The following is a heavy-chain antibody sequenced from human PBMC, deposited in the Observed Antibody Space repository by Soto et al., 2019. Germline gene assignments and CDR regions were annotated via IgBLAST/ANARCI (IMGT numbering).Heavy chain of an antibody. D-gene: IGHD3-16*01. J-gene: IGHJ6*02. Sequence: QVQLVESGGGVVQPGRSLRLSCAASGFTFSSYGMHWVRQAPGKGLEWVAVIWYDGSNKYYADSVKGRFTISRDNSKNTLYLQMNSLRAEDTAVYYCARDWGYYGMDVWGQGTTVPVSS. CDR3: ARDWGYYGMDV. V-gene: IGHV3-33*01. CDR2: IWYDGSNK. CDR1: GFTFSSYG.